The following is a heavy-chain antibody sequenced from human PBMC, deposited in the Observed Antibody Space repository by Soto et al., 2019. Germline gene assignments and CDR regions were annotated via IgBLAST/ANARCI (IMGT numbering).Heavy chain of an antibody. CDR2: ISGSGGST. J-gene: IGHJ4*02. V-gene: IGHV3-23*01. CDR1: GFTFSSYA. D-gene: IGHD2-15*01. Sequence: GGSLRLSCAASGFTFSSYAMSWVRQAPGKGLEWVSAISGSGGSTYYADSVKGRFTISRDNSKNTLYLQMNSLKAKDTAVYYCAKFSKGVVAATLAPFDYWGQGTLVTVSS. CDR3: AKFSKGVVAATLAPFDY.